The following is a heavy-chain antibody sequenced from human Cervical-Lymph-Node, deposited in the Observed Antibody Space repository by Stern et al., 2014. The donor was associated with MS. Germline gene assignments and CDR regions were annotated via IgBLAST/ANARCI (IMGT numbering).Heavy chain of an antibody. Sequence: VQLVQSGSELRKPGASVKVSCKASGYTFNVYGIHWVRQAPGQGLEWMGMIDTKTGNPTYARGFTGRVVFSLDTSVSTAYLQITSLEAEDTAVYYCARTLDLDYWGQGTLVTVSS. V-gene: IGHV7-4-1*02. CDR3: ARTLDLDY. D-gene: IGHD3-9*01. CDR2: IDTKTGNP. J-gene: IGHJ4*02. CDR1: GYTFNVYG.